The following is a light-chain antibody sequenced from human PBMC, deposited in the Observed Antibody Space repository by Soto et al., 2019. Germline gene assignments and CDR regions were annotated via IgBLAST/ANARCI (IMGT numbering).Light chain of an antibody. J-gene: IGLJ2*01. CDR3: SSYTSSSTLVV. V-gene: IGLV2-14*01. Sequence: QPVLTQPASVSGSPGQSITISCTGTSSDVGGYNYVSWYQQHPGKAPKLMIYEVSNRPSGVSNRFSGSKSGNTASLTISGLRAEDEADYYCSSYTSSSTLVVFGGGTKLTVL. CDR1: SSDVGGYNY. CDR2: EVS.